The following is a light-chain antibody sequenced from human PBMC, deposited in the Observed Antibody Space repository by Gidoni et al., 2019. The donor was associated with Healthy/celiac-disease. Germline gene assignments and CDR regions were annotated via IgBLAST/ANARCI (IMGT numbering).Light chain of an antibody. CDR3: QQRSNWPLLT. CDR2: DAS. CDR1: QSVSSY. J-gene: IGKJ4*01. V-gene: IGKV3-11*01. Sequence: ELVLTQSLATLSLSPGERATLSCRASQSVSSYLAWYQQKPGQAPRLLIYDASNRATGIPARFSGSGSGTDFTLTISSLEPEDFAVYYCQQRSNWPLLTFGGGTKVEIK.